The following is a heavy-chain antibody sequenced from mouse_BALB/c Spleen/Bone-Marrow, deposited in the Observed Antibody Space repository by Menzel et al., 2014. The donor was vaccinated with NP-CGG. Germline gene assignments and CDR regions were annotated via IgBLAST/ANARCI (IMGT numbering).Heavy chain of an antibody. CDR2: IQYSGNT. D-gene: IGHD2-1*01. V-gene: IGHV3-1*02. Sequence: SGADAVKPSHSLSLTCTVTGYSITSVYIWHLLRQFPGNKLERMAYIQYSGNTNYNPSLKSRISITRDTSKNQFFLQLNSVPTEDTATYYCASRGNRLNHYFDYWGQGTTLTVSS. J-gene: IGHJ2*01. CDR3: ASRGNRLNHYFDY. CDR1: GYSITSVYI.